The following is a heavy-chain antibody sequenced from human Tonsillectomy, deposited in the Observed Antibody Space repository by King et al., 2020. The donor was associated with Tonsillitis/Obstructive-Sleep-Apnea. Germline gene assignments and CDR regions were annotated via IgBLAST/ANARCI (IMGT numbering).Heavy chain of an antibody. CDR3: AKRPSPGWFDY. Sequence: QLVQSGGGLVQPGGSLRLSCAASGFTFSSYAMAWVRQAPGKGLEWVSTISASGGNTYYADSVKGRFTISRDNSKDTLYLQMNSLRAEDTAVYYCAKRPSPGWFDYWGQGTLVTVSS. CDR2: ISASGGNT. CDR1: GFTFSSYA. V-gene: IGHV3-23*04. J-gene: IGHJ4*02. D-gene: IGHD2-15*01.